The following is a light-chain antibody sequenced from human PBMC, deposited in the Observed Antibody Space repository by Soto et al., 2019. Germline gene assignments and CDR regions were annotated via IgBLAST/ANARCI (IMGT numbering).Light chain of an antibody. V-gene: IGLV1-40*01. Sequence: QSALTQPPSVSGAPGRRVTISCTGSSSNIGAGYDVHWYQQLPGTAPKLLIYGNGNRPSGVPDRFSGSKSGTSASLAITGLQAEDEGDYYCQSYDSAQAVFGTGTKVTVL. CDR3: QSYDSAQAV. J-gene: IGLJ1*01. CDR1: SSNIGAGYD. CDR2: GNG.